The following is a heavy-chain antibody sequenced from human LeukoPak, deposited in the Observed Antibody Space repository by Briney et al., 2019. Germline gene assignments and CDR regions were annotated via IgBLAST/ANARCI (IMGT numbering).Heavy chain of an antibody. V-gene: IGHV1-2*02. Sequence: ASVKVSCKTSGYTFTGYYMHWVRQAPGQGPEWMGWINPTSGGTKYAPKFQGRVTMTRDTSISTAYMELSRLRADDTAVFYCARGGSAWDNPFDYWGQGTLVTVSS. D-gene: IGHD6-19*01. CDR3: ARGGSAWDNPFDY. J-gene: IGHJ4*02. CDR1: GYTFTGYY. CDR2: INPTSGGT.